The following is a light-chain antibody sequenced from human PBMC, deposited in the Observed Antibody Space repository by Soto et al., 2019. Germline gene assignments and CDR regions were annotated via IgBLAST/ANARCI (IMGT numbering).Light chain of an antibody. Sequence: DIVLTQSTATLSLSPGDRATLSCRASQSVGTSLAWYKQQPGQAPRLLIHDAAYRASGIPERFSGSGSGTAFSLSISSLEPDDFAVYYCQHRSSWPRSFGRGTKVEV. CDR2: DAA. V-gene: IGKV3-11*01. CDR1: QSVGTS. CDR3: QHRSSWPRS. J-gene: IGKJ1*01.